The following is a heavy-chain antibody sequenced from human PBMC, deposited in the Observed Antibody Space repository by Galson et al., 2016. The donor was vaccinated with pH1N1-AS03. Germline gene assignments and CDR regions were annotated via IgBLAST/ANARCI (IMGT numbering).Heavy chain of an antibody. Sequence: SLRLSCAAPGFTFSSYAMSWVRQSPGKGLEWVSALSGGGVSTYYADSVKGRFTISRDNSKNTLYLQMNSLRAEDTAIYYCAKDEGDGYCSGGSCYKYFDYWGQGTLVTVSS. CDR2: LSGGGVST. D-gene: IGHD2-15*01. J-gene: IGHJ4*02. V-gene: IGHV3-23*01. CDR1: GFTFSSYA. CDR3: AKDEGDGYCSGGSCYKYFDY.